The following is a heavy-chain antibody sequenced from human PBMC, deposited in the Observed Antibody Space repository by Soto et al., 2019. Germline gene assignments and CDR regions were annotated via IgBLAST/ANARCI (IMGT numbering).Heavy chain of an antibody. CDR3: ERGRYGDY. CDR1: GYTFSSYG. CDR2: MSAHNGNT. J-gene: IGHJ4*02. V-gene: IGHV1-18*01. D-gene: IGHD1-1*01. Sequence: GGSVKVSCKASGYTFSSYGITWGRPAPGQGLEWMGWMSAHNGNTDYAQKLQGRVIVTRDTSTSTAYMELRSLISDDTAVYYCERGRYGDYWGQGAMGTVSS.